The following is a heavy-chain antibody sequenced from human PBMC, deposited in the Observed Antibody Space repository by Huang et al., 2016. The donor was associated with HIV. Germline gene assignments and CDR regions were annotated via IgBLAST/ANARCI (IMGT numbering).Heavy chain of an antibody. V-gene: IGHV1-18*01. Sequence: QIQLMQSGPELKQPGASVKVSCKASGYTFTSYGITWVGQAPGQGPEWMGWISASSSDTEYAQKFQGRVTLTTDTSTNIAYMELRSLRSDDTAKYYCARDPKYHRIGYYRQRRGIDIWGQGTMVIVSS. D-gene: IGHD3-22*01. CDR3: ARDPKYHRIGYYRQRRGIDI. J-gene: IGHJ3*02. CDR1: GYTFTSYG. CDR2: ISASSSDT.